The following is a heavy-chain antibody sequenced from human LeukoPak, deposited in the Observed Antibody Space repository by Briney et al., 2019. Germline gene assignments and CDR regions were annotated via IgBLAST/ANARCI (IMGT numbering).Heavy chain of an antibody. V-gene: IGHV3-43*01. Sequence: PGGSLRLSCAASGFTFDDYTMHWVRQAPGKGLEWVSLISWDGGSTYYADSVKGRFTISRDNSKNSLYLQMNSLRAEDTALYYCAKDSSSWYPGNWFDPWGQGTLVTVSS. CDR2: ISWDGGST. CDR3: AKDSSSWYPGNWFDP. CDR1: GFTFDDYT. D-gene: IGHD6-13*01. J-gene: IGHJ5*02.